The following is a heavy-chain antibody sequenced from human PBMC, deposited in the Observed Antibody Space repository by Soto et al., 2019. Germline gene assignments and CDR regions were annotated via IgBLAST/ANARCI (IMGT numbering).Heavy chain of an antibody. CDR3: ARGDPYYDFWSGPNWLDP. CDR2: IYHSGST. V-gene: IGHV4-4*02. D-gene: IGHD3-3*01. Sequence: SETLSLTCAVSGGSISSSNWWSWVRQPPGKGLEWIGEIYHSGSTNYNPSLKSRVTISVDKSKNQFSLKLSSVTAADTAVYYCARGDPYYDFWSGPNWLDPWGQGTLVTVYS. CDR1: GGSISSSNW. J-gene: IGHJ5*02.